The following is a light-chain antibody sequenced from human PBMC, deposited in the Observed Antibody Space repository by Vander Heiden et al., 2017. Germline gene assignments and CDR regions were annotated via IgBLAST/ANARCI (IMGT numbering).Light chain of an antibody. V-gene: IGKV2-28*01. J-gene: IGKJ4*01. Sequence: DIVMTQSPLSLSVTPGEPASISCRSSHSLLHSNGYNYLDWYLQKPGQSPQLLIYLGSNRASGVPDRFSGSGSGTDFTLKISRVEAEDVGVYYCMQALQTPLTFGGGTKVEIK. CDR2: LGS. CDR3: MQALQTPLT. CDR1: HSLLHSNGYNY.